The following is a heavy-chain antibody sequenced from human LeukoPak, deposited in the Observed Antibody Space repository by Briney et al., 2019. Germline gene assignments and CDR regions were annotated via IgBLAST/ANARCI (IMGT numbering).Heavy chain of an antibody. Sequence: PGGSLRLSCAASGFTFSSYSMNWVRQAPGKGLEWVSYISSSSSTIYYADSVKGRFTISRDNAKNSLYLQMNSLRAEDTAVYYCAIIVVVPAATPGGAFDIWGQGTMVTVSS. J-gene: IGHJ3*02. V-gene: IGHV3-48*04. CDR3: AIIVVVPAATPGGAFDI. CDR1: GFTFSSYS. CDR2: ISSSSSTI. D-gene: IGHD2-2*01.